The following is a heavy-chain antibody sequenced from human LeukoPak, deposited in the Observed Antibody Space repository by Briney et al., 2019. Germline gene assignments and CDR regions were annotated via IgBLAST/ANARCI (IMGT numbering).Heavy chain of an antibody. D-gene: IGHD3-22*01. CDR3: AKANYYDSSGYFDY. V-gene: IGHV3-23*01. CDR2: ISGSGGST. J-gene: IGHJ4*02. CDR1: GFTFSSYA. Sequence: GGSLRLSCAASGFTFSSYAMSWVRQAPGKGLEWVSAISGSGGSTYYADSVKGRFTISRDNSKNTVYLQMNSLRAEDTAVYCCAKANYYDSSGYFDYWGQGTLVTVSS.